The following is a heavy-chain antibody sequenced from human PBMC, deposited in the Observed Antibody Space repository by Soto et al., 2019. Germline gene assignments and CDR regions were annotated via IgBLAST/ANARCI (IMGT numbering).Heavy chain of an antibody. CDR3: ARRYISGWYVVTFDY. Sequence: PGGSLRLSCEASGFIFSSYSMNWVRQAPGKGLEWVPYISSGSTTIYYADSVKGRFTISRDNSKNSLYLEMHSLRDEDTAVYYCARRYISGWYVVTFDYWGQGTLVTVYS. D-gene: IGHD6-19*01. CDR2: ISSGSTTI. V-gene: IGHV3-48*02. CDR1: GFIFSSYS. J-gene: IGHJ4*02.